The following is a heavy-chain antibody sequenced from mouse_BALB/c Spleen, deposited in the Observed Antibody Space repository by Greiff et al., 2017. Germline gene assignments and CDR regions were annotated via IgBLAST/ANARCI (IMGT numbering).Heavy chain of an antibody. CDR2: IYPGNSDT. D-gene: IGHD2-14*01. V-gene: IGHV1-5*01. CDR3: TREGPTIGPYYAMDY. Sequence: EVQVVESGTVLARPGASVKMSCKASGYSFTSYWMHWVKQRPGQGLEWIGAIYPGNSDTSYNQKFKGKAKLTAVTSASTAYMELSSLTNEDSAVYYCTREGPTIGPYYAMDYWGQGTSVTVSS. J-gene: IGHJ4*01. CDR1: GYSFTSYW.